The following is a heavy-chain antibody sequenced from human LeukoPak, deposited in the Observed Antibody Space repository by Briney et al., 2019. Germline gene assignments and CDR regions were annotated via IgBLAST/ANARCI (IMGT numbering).Heavy chain of an antibody. Sequence: SETLSLTCTVSGGSISSSSYYWGWIRQPPGKGLEWIGYIYYSGSTNYNPSLKSRVTISVDTSKNQFSLKLSSVTAADTAVYYCARGERYYGSGSYHYWGQGTLVTVSS. D-gene: IGHD3-10*01. CDR2: IYYSGST. J-gene: IGHJ4*02. CDR1: GGSISSSSYY. V-gene: IGHV4-61*05. CDR3: ARGERYYGSGSYHY.